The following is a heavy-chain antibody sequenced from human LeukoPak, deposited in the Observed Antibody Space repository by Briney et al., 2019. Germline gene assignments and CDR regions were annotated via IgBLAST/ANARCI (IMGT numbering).Heavy chain of an antibody. V-gene: IGHV1-2*02. J-gene: IGHJ4*02. CDR2: INPKSGGT. D-gene: IGHD5-24*01. Sequence: ASVKVSCKASGYTSTAYYIHWVRQAPGQGLEWMGWINPKSGGTEYAQKFQARVTMTRDTSISTAYLEVSSLTSDDTAVYYCVLRARGVAATKSFDFWGQGTLVTVSS. CDR3: VLRARGVAATKSFDF. CDR1: GYTSTAYY.